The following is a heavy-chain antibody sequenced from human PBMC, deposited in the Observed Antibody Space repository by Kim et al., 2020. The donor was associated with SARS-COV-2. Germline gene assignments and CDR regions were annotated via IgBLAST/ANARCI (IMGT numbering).Heavy chain of an antibody. V-gene: IGHV4-4*09. D-gene: IGHD5-12*01. Sequence: SHPSLKSRVTISVDTSKNQFSLKLSSVTAADTAVYYCARGASGYSLDFDFWGQGALVTVSS. CDR3: ARGASGYSLDFDF. J-gene: IGHJ4*02.